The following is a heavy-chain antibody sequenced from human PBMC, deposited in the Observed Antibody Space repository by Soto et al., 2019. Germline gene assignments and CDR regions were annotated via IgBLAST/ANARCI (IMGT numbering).Heavy chain of an antibody. CDR1: GGTFVRHV. V-gene: IGHV1-69*09. CDR2: INPLSGIS. J-gene: IGHJ4*02. Sequence: QVQLVQSGAEVKKPESSVKVSCKTSGGTFVRHVISWVRQAPGQGPEWMGKINPLSGISNYAQKFQDRVTFTADTDSSTAYMELRSLRSDDTAVYYCATPAGAATWCSPSHYLDHWGQGILVTVSA. CDR3: ATPAGAATWCSPSHYLDH. D-gene: IGHD6-13*01.